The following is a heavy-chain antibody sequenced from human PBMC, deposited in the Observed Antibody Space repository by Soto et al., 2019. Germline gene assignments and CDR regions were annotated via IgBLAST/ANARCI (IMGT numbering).Heavy chain of an antibody. CDR1: GGSFIGYY. Sequence: LEILSLTCAVNGGSFIGYYGAWIRQSPGKGLEWIGEISHSGRTNYNPSLKSRVTISVDTSKNQFSLKVSSVTAADTGMYYCARNGGSTWYYFDSWGQGTVVTVSS. V-gene: IGHV4-34*01. CDR3: ARNGGSTWYYFDS. D-gene: IGHD6-13*01. CDR2: ISHSGRT. J-gene: IGHJ4*02.